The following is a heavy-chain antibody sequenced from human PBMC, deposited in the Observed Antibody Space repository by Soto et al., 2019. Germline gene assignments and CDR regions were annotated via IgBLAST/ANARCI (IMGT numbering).Heavy chain of an antibody. Sequence: SETLSLTCTVSSDSISNYYCSWFRQPPGKGLEWIGYMHYNGYTSYNPSLRSRVTISVDTSKNQFSLKLSSVTAADTAVYYCAREGIKMDVWGQGTTVTVSS. CDR2: MHYNGYT. J-gene: IGHJ6*02. CDR1: SDSISNYY. V-gene: IGHV4-59*12. D-gene: IGHD3-10*01. CDR3: AREGIKMDV.